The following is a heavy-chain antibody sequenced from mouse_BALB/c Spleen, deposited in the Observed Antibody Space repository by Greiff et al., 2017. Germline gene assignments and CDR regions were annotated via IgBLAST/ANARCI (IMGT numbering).Heavy chain of an antibody. CDR1: GYTFTSYW. CDR2: INPSTGYT. J-gene: IGHJ3*01. D-gene: IGHD1-1*01. CDR3: ARSGLRYWFAY. V-gene: IGHV1-7*01. Sequence: VQRVESGAELAKPGASVKMSCKASGYTFTSYWMHWVKQRPGQGLEWIGYINPSTGYTEYNQKFKDKATLTADKSSSTAYMQLSSLTSEDSAVYYCARSGLRYWFAYWGQGTLVTVSA.